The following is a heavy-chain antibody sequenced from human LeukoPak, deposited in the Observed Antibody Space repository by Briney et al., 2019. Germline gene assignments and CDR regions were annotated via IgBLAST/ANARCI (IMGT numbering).Heavy chain of an antibody. J-gene: IGHJ5*02. CDR2: IYYSGST. CDR3: AGAARAVAARENWFDP. Sequence: SETLSLTCTVSGGSISSHYWSWIRQPPGKGLEWIGYIYYSGSTNYNPSLKSRVTISVDTSKNQFSLKLSSVTAADTAVYYCAGAARAVAARENWFDPWGQGTLVTVSS. CDR1: GGSISSHY. D-gene: IGHD6-19*01. V-gene: IGHV4-59*11.